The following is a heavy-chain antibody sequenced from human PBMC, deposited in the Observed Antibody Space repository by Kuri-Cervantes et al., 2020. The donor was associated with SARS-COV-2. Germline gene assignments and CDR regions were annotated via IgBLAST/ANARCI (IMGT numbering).Heavy chain of an antibody. D-gene: IGHD3-10*01. CDR3: VKGSAASRPYYFDS. CDR2: ISSTGDTI. V-gene: IGHV3-48*03. Sequence: GESLKISCAASGFTFSSYEMNWVRQTPGKGLEWVSYISSTGDTIYYADSAKGRFTISRDNSKTTLFLQMNSLRAEDTAVYHCVKGSAASRPYYFDSWGQGTLVTVSS. J-gene: IGHJ4*02. CDR1: GFTFSSYE.